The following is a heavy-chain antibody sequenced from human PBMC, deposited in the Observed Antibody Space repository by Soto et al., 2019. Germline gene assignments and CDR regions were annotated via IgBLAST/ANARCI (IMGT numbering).Heavy chain of an antibody. CDR3: ASESYGGEFDY. D-gene: IGHD4-17*01. V-gene: IGHV1-46*01. Sequence: ASVKVSCKASGYTFTSYYMHWVRQAPGQGLEWMGRINPNGGSTTTAQKFQGRVTITRDTSASTAYMELSSLRSEDTAVYYCASESYGGEFDYWGQGTLVTVSS. CDR2: INPNGGST. CDR1: GYTFTSYY. J-gene: IGHJ4*02.